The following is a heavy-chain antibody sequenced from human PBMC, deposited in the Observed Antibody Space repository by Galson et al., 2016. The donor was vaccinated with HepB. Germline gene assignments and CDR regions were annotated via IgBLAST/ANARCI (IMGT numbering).Heavy chain of an antibody. CDR1: GGSNSSSNW. D-gene: IGHD3-10*01. CDR2: VFHSGSS. V-gene: IGHV4-4*02. Sequence: SETLSLTCAVSGGSNSSSNWWSWVRQPPGKGLEWIGEVFHSGSSNYNPSLKSRVTLSVDKSKNHFSLNLNSVTAADTAIYYCARAATPYGSGSYYSPWGQGTLVTVSS. J-gene: IGHJ5*02. CDR3: ARAATPYGSGSYYSP.